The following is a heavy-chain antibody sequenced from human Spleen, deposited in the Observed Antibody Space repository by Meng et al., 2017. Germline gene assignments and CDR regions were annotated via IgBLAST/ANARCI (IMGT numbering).Heavy chain of an antibody. J-gene: IGHJ5*02. D-gene: IGHD1-26*01. V-gene: IGHV6-1*01. Sequence: SQTLSLTGAISGDSVSSNSVAWNWIRQSPSRGLEWLGRTYYRSKWYNDYAVSVRSRITVNPDTSKNQFSLQLNSVTPEDTAVYYCARDQGSTYYPNWFDPWGQGTLVTVSS. CDR3: ARDQGSTYYPNWFDP. CDR1: GDSVSSNSVA. CDR2: TYYRSKWYN.